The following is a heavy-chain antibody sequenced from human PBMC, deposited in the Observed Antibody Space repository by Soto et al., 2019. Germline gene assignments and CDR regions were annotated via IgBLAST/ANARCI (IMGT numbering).Heavy chain of an antibody. J-gene: IGHJ4*02. V-gene: IGHV3-30*18. Sequence: QVQLVESGGGVVQPGRSLRLSCAASGFTFSSYGMHWVRQAPGKGLEWVAVISYDGSKKYYADSVKGRFTISRDNSKNTLYLQMNSQRAEDTALYYCAKYSSSWYSDYWGQGTLVTVSS. CDR1: GFTFSSYG. D-gene: IGHD6-13*01. CDR3: AKYSSSWYSDY. CDR2: ISYDGSKK.